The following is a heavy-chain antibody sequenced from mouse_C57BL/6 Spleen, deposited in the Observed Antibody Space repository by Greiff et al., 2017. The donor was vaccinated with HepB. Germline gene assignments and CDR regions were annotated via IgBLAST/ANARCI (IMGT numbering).Heavy chain of an antibody. Sequence: LMESGGGLVKPGGSLKLSCAASGFTFSDYGMHWVRQAPEKGLEWVAYISSGSSTIYYADTVKGRFTISRDNAKNTLFLQMTSLRSEDTAMYYCASLYYSNYWGQGTTLTVSS. CDR2: ISSGSSTI. D-gene: IGHD2-5*01. V-gene: IGHV5-17*01. J-gene: IGHJ2*01. CDR3: ASLYYSNY. CDR1: GFTFSDYG.